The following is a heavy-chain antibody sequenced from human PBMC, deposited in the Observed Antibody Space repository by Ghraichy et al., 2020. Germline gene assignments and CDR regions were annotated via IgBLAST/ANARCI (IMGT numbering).Heavy chain of an antibody. CDR1: GCSISSYY. D-gene: IGHD3-10*01. J-gene: IGHJ6*02. CDR3: ARGGSGPPSDYYYGIAV. Sequence: SQTLSLTCTVSGCSISSYYWSWIRQPPGKGLEWIGYIYYSGSTNYNPSLKSRGTISVDTSKNQFSLKLSSVTAADTTVYYCARGGSGPPSDYYYGIAVSGHGTTVTVSS. V-gene: IGHV4-59*01. CDR2: IYYSGST.